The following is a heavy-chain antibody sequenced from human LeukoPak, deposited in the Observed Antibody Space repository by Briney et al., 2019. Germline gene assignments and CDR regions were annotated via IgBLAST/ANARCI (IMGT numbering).Heavy chain of an antibody. CDR2: ISAYNGNT. J-gene: IGHJ4*02. V-gene: IGHV1-18*01. CDR3: ARGPFCSGATCYSQYFDY. Sequence: ASVKVSCKASGYTFTSYGISWVRQAPGQGLEWMGWISAYNGNTNYAQKLQGRVTMTTDTSTSTAYMELRSLRSDDTAVYYCARGPFCSGATCYSQYFDYWGQEILVTVSS. D-gene: IGHD2-15*01. CDR1: GYTFTSYG.